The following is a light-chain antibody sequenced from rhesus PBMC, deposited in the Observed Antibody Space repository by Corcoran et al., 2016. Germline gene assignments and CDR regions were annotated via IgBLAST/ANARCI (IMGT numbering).Light chain of an antibody. V-gene: IGKV1-74*01. CDR2: KAS. CDR3: QQSYGSPRT. Sequence: DIQMTQSPPSLSASVGDRVTITCRTSENVNKYLNWYQQNPGKAPKLLIYKASTLQSGVPSRLRGGGSWTDYTFSISTLQSEDVATYYCQQSYGSPRTFGQGTKVEIK. CDR1: ENVNKY. J-gene: IGKJ1*01.